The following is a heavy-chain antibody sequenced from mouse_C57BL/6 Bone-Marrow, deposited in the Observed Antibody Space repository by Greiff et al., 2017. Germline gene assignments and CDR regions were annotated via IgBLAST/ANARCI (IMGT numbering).Heavy chain of an antibody. CDR2: ISNGGGST. D-gene: IGHD1-1*01. J-gene: IGHJ1*03. CDR1: GFTFSDYY. CDR3: ARYYRWYFDV. Sequence: EVMLVESGGGLVQPGGSLKLSCAASGFTFSDYYMYWVRQTPEKRLEWVAYISNGGGSTYYPDTVKGRFTISRDNAKNTLYLQMSRLKSEDTAMYYCARYYRWYFDVWGTGTTVTVSS. V-gene: IGHV5-12*01.